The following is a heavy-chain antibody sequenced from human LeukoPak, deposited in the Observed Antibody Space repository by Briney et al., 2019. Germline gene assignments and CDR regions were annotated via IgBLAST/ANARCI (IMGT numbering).Heavy chain of an antibody. J-gene: IGHJ5*02. CDR3: AREDYYDSSLLP. CDR1: GGSISSYY. CDR2: IYYSGST. V-gene: IGHV4-59*12. D-gene: IGHD3-22*01. Sequence: SETLSLTCTVSGGSISSYYWSWIRQPPGKGLEWIGYIYYSGSTNYNPSLKSRVTMSVDTSKNQFSLKLSSVTAADTAVYYCAREDYYDSSLLPWGQGTLVTVSS.